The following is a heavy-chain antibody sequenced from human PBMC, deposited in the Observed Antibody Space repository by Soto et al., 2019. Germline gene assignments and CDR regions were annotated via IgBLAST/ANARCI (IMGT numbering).Heavy chain of an antibody. CDR2: ITTDKGKT. J-gene: IGHJ4*02. CDR3: ATRSPAFDD. Sequence: QVQLVQSGPEVKKPGASVKVSCKTSGYTFTSYGITWVRQAPGQGLEWMGWITTDKGKTTYAQKFQGRVTMTTDTSTSTAYMELRSLRSDDTAVYYCATRSPAFDDWGQGTLVTVSS. V-gene: IGHV1-18*01. CDR1: GYTFTSYG.